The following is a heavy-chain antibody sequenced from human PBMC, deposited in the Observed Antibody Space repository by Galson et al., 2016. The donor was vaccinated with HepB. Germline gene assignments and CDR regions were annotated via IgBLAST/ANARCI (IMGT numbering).Heavy chain of an antibody. CDR1: GGSISSGGYY. V-gene: IGHV4-31*03. Sequence: TLSLTCTVSGGSISSGGYYWSWIRQHPGKGLEWIGYIYYSGSTYYNPSLKSRVTISVDTSKNQFSLKLSSVTAADTAVYYCARIRGYSGLFDYWGQGTLVTVSS. CDR3: ARIRGYSGLFDY. J-gene: IGHJ4*02. CDR2: IYYSGST. D-gene: IGHD5-12*01.